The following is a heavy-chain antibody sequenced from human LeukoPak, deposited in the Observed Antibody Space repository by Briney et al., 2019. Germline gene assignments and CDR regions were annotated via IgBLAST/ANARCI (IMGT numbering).Heavy chain of an antibody. D-gene: IGHD3-22*01. CDR1: GGSISSSYW. Sequence: SETLSLTCTISGGSISSSYWWSWVRQPPGKGLEWIGEIYHSGSTNYNPSLKSRVTISQDKSKNQFSLKLTSVTAADTAVYYCARAISGYFDTSGYYFDYWGQGTLVTVSS. J-gene: IGHJ4*02. CDR3: ARAISGYFDTSGYYFDY. CDR2: IYHSGST. V-gene: IGHV4-4*02.